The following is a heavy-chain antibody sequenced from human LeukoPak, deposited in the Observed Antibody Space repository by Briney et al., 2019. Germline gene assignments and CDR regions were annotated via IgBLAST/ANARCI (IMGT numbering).Heavy chain of an antibody. CDR1: GFTFSSYG. D-gene: IGHD2-2*01. CDR3: AKPVPAAMNAFDI. CDR2: IRYDGSNK. V-gene: IGHV3-30*02. J-gene: IGHJ3*02. Sequence: HPGGSLRLSCAASGFTFSSYGMHWVRQAPGKGLEWVAFIRYDGSNKYYADSVKGRFTISRDNSKNTLYLQMNSLRAEDTAVYYCAKPVPAAMNAFDIWGQGTMVTVSS.